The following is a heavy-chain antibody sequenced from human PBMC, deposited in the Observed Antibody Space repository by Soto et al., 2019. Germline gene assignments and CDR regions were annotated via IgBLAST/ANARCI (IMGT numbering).Heavy chain of an antibody. J-gene: IGHJ1*01. CDR2: SIPIFGTA. D-gene: IGHD1-26*01. CDR3: ARERGRSGSYYVADYFQH. V-gene: IGHV1-69*01. CDR1: GGTFSSYA. Sequence: QVQLVQSGAEVKKPGSSVKVSCKASGGTFSSYAISWVRQAPGQGLEWMGGSIPIFGTANYAQKFQGRVTITADESTSTAYMELSSLRSEDTAVYYCARERGRSGSYYVADYFQHWGQGTLVTVSS.